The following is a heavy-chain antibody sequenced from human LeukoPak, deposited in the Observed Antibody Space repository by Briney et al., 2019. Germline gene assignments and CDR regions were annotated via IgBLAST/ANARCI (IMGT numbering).Heavy chain of an antibody. J-gene: IGHJ6*02. V-gene: IGHV3-30*18. CDR1: GFTFSSYG. Sequence: GRSLRLSCAASGFTFSSYGMHWVRQAPGKGLEWLAVISYDGSNKYYADSVKGRFTISRDNSKNTLYLQMDSLRAEDTAVYYCAKEGPTTAWYYGMDVWGQGTTVTVSS. CDR2: ISYDGSNK. CDR3: AKEGPTTAWYYGMDV. D-gene: IGHD1-26*01.